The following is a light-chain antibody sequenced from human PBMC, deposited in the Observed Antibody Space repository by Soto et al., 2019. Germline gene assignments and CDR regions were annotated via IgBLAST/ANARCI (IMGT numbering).Light chain of an antibody. CDR3: QQYGGTPPIT. V-gene: IGKV3-20*01. J-gene: IGKJ5*01. Sequence: EIVLTQSPGTLSLSPGERATLSCRASQSVSSSLDWYQQKPVQAPRLLIYGAASRATGIPDRFSGSGSGTDFTLTISRLEPEDFAVYYCQQYGGTPPITFGQGTRLEIK. CDR2: GAA. CDR1: QSVSSS.